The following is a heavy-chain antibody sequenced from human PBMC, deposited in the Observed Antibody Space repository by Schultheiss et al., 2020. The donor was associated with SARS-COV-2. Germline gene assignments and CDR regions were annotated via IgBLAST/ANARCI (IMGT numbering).Heavy chain of an antibody. J-gene: IGHJ5*02. CDR1: GYSFTSYW. Sequence: GGSLRLSCKGSGYSFTSYWISWVRQMPGKGLEWMGRIDPSDSYTNYSPSFQGHVTISVDKSISTAYLQWSSLKASDTAIYYCARGRMVGGNSGGWFDPWGQGALVTVSS. CDR3: ARGRMVGGNSGGWFDP. V-gene: IGHV5-10-1*01. CDR2: IDPSDSYT. D-gene: IGHD1-26*01.